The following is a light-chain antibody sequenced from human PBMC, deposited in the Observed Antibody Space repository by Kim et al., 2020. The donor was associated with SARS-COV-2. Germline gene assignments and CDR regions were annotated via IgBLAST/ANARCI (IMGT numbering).Light chain of an antibody. CDR1: QSISSY. V-gene: IGKV1-39*01. CDR2: AAS. CDR3: QQSYSTPLYT. J-gene: IGKJ2*01. Sequence: ASVGDRVNITCRASQSISSYLNWYQQKPGKAPKLLIYAASSLQSGVPSRFSGSRSGTDFTLTISSLQPEDFSTYYCQQSYSTPLYTFGQGTKLEI.